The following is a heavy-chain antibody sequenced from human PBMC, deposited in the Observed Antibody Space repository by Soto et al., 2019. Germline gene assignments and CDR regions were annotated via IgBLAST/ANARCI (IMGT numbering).Heavy chain of an antibody. CDR1: FTSYD. J-gene: IGHJ6*02. D-gene: IGHD6-19*01. Sequence: QVQLVQSGAEVKKPGASVKVSCTFTSYDINWVRQATGQGLEWMGWMNPNSGNTRYAQKFQGRVTMTRNTSEFTAYMELSSLRSEDTAVYYCARGPGSSDWRFSYYYMDVWGQGTTVTVSS. V-gene: IGHV1-8*01. CDR3: ARGPGSSDWRFSYYYMDV. CDR2: MNPNSGNT.